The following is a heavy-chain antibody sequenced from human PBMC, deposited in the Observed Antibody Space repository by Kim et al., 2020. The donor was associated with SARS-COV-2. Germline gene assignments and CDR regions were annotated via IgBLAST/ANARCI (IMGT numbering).Heavy chain of an antibody. Sequence: GGSLRLSCAASGFAFSSFNMNWVRQAPGKGLEWVSSISTSSYRFYADSVKGRFTISRDNAQNLLYLQMNSLRAEGTAIYYCASEDCSDSTCYYWGQGALVTVSS. CDR1: GFAFSSFN. D-gene: IGHD2-15*01. CDR2: ISTSSYR. V-gene: IGHV3-21*01. CDR3: ASEDCSDSTCYY. J-gene: IGHJ4*02.